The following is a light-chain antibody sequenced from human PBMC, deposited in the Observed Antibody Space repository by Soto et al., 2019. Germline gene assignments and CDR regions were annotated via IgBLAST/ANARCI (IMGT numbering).Light chain of an antibody. CDR3: QQSHNWPRT. V-gene: IGKV3-11*01. CDR1: QRVSTF. Sequence: EIMLTQSPGTLSFSPGDRATLSCRASQRVSTFLAWYQQRPGQAPRLLISEASNRATGIPARFSGSGSGTDFTLTISSLEPEDFAVYYCQQSHNWPRTFGQGTKVDIK. CDR2: EAS. J-gene: IGKJ1*01.